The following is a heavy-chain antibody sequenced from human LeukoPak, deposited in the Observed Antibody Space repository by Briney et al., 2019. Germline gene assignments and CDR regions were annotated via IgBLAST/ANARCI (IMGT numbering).Heavy chain of an antibody. J-gene: IGHJ4*02. CDR2: INHSGST. V-gene: IGHV4-34*01. Sequence: SETLSLTCAVYGGSFSGYYWSWLRQPPGKGLEWIAEINHSGSTNYNPSLKSRVTISVDTSKNQFSLNLSSVTAADTAVYYCARVGCSGGTCYSRDFDFWGQGTLVTVSS. CDR3: ARVGCSGGTCYSRDFDF. D-gene: IGHD2-15*01. CDR1: GGSFSGYY.